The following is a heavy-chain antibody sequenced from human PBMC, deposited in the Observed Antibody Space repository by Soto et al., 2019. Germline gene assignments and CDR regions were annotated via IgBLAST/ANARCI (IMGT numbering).Heavy chain of an antibody. D-gene: IGHD3-10*01. CDR3: ARGGSYYYGSGSYYNVGYYYYGMDV. V-gene: IGHV4-34*01. CDR1: GGSFSGYY. Sequence: PSETLCLTCAVYGGSFSGYYGSWIRQPPGKGLEWIGEINHSGSTNYNPSLKSRVTISVDTSKSQFSLKLSSVTAADTAVYYCARGGSYYYGSGSYYNVGYYYYGMDVWGQGTTVTVS. J-gene: IGHJ6*02. CDR2: INHSGST.